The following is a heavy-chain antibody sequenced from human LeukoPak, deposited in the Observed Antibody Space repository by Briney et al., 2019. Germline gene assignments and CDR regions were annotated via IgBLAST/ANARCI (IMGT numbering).Heavy chain of an antibody. Sequence: SQTLSLTCTVSGGSISSGSYYWSWIRQPAGKGLEWIGRIYTSGSTNYNPSLKSRVTISVDTSKNQFSLKLSSVTAADTAVYYCARHRHPLGEWLLPYDYWGQGTLVTVSS. CDR3: ARHRHPLGEWLLPYDY. CDR2: IYTSGST. CDR1: GGSISSGSYY. D-gene: IGHD3-3*01. J-gene: IGHJ4*02. V-gene: IGHV4-61*02.